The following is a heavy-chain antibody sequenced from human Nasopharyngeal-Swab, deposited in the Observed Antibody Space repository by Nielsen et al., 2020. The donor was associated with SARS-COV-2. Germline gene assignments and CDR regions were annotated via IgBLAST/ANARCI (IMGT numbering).Heavy chain of an antibody. Sequence: ETLSLTCAAYGFAFSAYTMNWVRQAPGKGLEWVSSISGSGSSRYYAASLKGRFTISRDNAQNSLFLQINSLTAEDTAFYFCVRGDRRDYWGLGTLVTVSS. CDR2: ISGSGSSR. V-gene: IGHV3-21*01. CDR1: GFAFSAYT. CDR3: VRGDRRDY. J-gene: IGHJ4*02.